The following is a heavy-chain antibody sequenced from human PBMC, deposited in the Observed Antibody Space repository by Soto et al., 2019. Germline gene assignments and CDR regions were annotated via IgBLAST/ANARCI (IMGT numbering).Heavy chain of an antibody. D-gene: IGHD6-6*01. CDR1: GGSISSDDYY. CDR2: IYYTGRT. Sequence: SETLSLTCIVSGGSISSDDYYWSWIRQPPGKGLEWVGHIYYTGRTSYNPSLKSRLTISVDMSKNQFSLKLSSVNAADTAVYFCAGDRSNSPDYFDYWGQGTLVTVSS. J-gene: IGHJ4*02. CDR3: AGDRSNSPDYFDY. V-gene: IGHV4-30-4*01.